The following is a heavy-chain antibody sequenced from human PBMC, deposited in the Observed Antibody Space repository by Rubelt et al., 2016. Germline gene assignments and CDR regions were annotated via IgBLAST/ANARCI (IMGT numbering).Heavy chain of an antibody. CDR3: ARGSDPHWFGP. J-gene: IGHJ5*02. V-gene: IGHV4-34*01. CDR1: GGSFSGYY. Sequence: QVQLQQWGAGLLKPSETLSLTCAVYGGSFSGYYWSWIRQPPGKGLAWIGEINHSGNTNYNPSLKSRVLISVDKSKNQFSRKLSSVTAADTALYYWARGSDPHWFGPWGQGTLVTVSS. CDR2: INHSGNT.